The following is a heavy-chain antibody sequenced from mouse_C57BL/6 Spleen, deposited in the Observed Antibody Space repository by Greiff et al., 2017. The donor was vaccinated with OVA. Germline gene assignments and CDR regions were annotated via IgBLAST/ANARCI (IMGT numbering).Heavy chain of an antibody. V-gene: IGHV1-59*01. D-gene: IGHD1-1*01. Sequence: QVQLQQPGAELVRPGTSVKLSCKASGYTFTSYWMHWVKQRPGQGLEWIGVIDPSDSYTNYNQKFKGKATLTVDTSSSTASMQLSSLTSEDSAVYYCARGTTVAFDYWGQGTTLTVSS. J-gene: IGHJ2*01. CDR3: ARGTTVAFDY. CDR2: IDPSDSYT. CDR1: GYTFTSYW.